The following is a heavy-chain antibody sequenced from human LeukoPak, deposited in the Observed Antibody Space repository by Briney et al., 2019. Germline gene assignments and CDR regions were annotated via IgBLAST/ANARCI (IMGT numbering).Heavy chain of an antibody. V-gene: IGHV3-48*02. CDR2: ISSSSKTI. CDR1: GFTFSSYA. CDR3: ARDQGIFDY. J-gene: IGHJ4*02. Sequence: GGSLRLSCAASGFTFSSYAMSWVRQAPGKGLEWVSYISSSSKTIYYADSVKGRFTISRDNAKNSLYLQMNSLRDGDSAVYYCARDQGIFDYWGQGTLVTVSS.